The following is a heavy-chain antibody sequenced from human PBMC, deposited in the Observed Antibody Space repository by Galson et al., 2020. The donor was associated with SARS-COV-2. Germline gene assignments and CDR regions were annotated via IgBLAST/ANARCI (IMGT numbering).Heavy chain of an antibody. J-gene: IGHJ4*02. Sequence: GESLKISCAASGFTFSSYGMHWVRQAPGKGLEWVAVIWYDGSNKYYADSVKGRFTISRDNSKNTLYLQMNSLRAEDTAVYYCARRYYYDSSGYWDFWGQGTLVIVSS. CDR2: IWYDGSNK. CDR1: GFTFSSYG. V-gene: IGHV3-33*01. D-gene: IGHD3-22*01. CDR3: ARRYYYDSSGYWDF.